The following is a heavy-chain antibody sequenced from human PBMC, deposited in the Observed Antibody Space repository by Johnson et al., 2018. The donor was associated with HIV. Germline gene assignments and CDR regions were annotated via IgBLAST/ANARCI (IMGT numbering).Heavy chain of an antibody. CDR3: ARDPAIRWSEWDSSGYYSPDAFDI. J-gene: IGHJ3*02. Sequence: EVPLVESGGGLVQPGGSLRLSCAASGFTVSSNYMSWVRQAPGKGLEWVSVIYSGGSTYYADSVKGLFTISRDNSKNTLYLQMNSLRAEDTAVYYCARDPAIRWSEWDSSGYYSPDAFDIWGQGTMVTVSS. D-gene: IGHD3-22*01. CDR1: GFTVSSNY. CDR2: IYSGGST. V-gene: IGHV3-66*02.